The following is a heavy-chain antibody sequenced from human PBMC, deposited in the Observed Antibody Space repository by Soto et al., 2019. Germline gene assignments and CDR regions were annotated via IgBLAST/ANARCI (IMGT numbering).Heavy chain of an antibody. CDR3: ASQDYYGSGSRQGGYYYGMDV. V-gene: IGHV1-8*01. D-gene: IGHD3-10*01. J-gene: IGHJ6*02. CDR1: GYTFTSYD. Sequence: QVQLVQSGAEVKKPGASVKVSCKASGYTFTSYDINWVRQATGQGLEWMGWMNPNSGNTGYAQKFQGRVTMTRNTSISTAYMELSSLRSEDTAVYYCASQDYYGSGSRQGGYYYGMDVWGQGTTVTVSS. CDR2: MNPNSGNT.